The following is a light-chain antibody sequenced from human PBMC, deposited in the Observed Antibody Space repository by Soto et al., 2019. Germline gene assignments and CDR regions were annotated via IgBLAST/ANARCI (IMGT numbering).Light chain of an antibody. V-gene: IGKV1-39*01. Sequence: DIQMTQSQSSLSASVGDRVTITCRASQSISSYLNWYQQKPGKAPKLLIYAASSLQSGVPSRFSGSGSGTDFTLTISSLQPEDFATYYCQQSYSTPITFGQRTRLEI. CDR3: QQSYSTPIT. CDR2: AAS. J-gene: IGKJ5*01. CDR1: QSISSY.